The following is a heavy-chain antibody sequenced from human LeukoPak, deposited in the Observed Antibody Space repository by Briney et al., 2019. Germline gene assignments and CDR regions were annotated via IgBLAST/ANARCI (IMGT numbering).Heavy chain of an antibody. D-gene: IGHD2-21*02. CDR2: IYPGDSDT. V-gene: IGHV5-51*01. CDR3: ARRAYCGGDCYSFDY. Sequence: GESLKISCKGSGYSFTSYWIGWVRPMPGKGLEWMGIIYPGDSDTRYSPSFQGQVTISADKSISTAYLQWSSLKASDTAMYYCARRAYCGGDCYSFDYWGQGTLVTVSS. J-gene: IGHJ4*02. CDR1: GYSFTSYW.